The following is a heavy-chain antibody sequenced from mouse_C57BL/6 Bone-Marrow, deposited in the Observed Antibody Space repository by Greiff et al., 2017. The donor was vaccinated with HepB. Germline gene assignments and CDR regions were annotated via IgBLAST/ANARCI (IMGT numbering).Heavy chain of an antibody. Sequence: EVQLQQSGPELVKPGASVKISCKASGYSFTGYYMHWVKQSSEKSLEWIGEINPSTGGTSYNQKFKGKATLTVDKSSSTAYMQLKSLTSEDSAVYYCARWGVLLRSSWGMDYWGQGTSVTVSS. V-gene: IGHV1-43*01. D-gene: IGHD1-1*01. CDR3: ARWGVLLRSSWGMDY. J-gene: IGHJ4*01. CDR2: INPSTGGT. CDR1: GYSFTGYY.